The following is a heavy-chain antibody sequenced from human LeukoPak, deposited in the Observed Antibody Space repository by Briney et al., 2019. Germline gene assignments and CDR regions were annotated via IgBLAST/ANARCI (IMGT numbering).Heavy chain of an antibody. D-gene: IGHD2/OR15-2a*01. J-gene: IGHJ4*02. CDR3: ARGGLSIMGY. CDR2: LSSSGSTK. CDR1: GITYSSYS. V-gene: IGHV3-48*01. Sequence: GGSLRLSCGASGITYSSYSRNWVRQAPAKGLEWVSYLSSSGSTKYYADSVKGRFTISRDNARNSLYLQMNSLRAEDTAVYFCARGGLSIMGYWGQGTLVTVSS.